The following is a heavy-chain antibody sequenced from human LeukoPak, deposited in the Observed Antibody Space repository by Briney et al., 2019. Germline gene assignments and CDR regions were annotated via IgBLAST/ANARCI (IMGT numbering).Heavy chain of an antibody. V-gene: IGHV4-59*02. CDR1: GGSVSDYY. J-gene: IGHJ6*03. CDR3: ARERDFWSGYYYYYYMDV. D-gene: IGHD3-3*01. Sequence: KPSETLSLTCTISGGSVSDYYWSWIRQSPGKGLEWIGYIYYSGSTNYNPSLKSRVTISVDTSKSQFSLKLSSVTAADTAVYYCARERDFWSGYYYYYYMDVWGKGTTVTVSS. CDR2: IYYSGST.